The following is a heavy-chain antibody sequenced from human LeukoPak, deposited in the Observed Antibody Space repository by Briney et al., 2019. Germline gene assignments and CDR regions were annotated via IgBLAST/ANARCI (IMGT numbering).Heavy chain of an antibody. D-gene: IGHD1-1*01. CDR2: INPSGSTT. CDR1: GYTFTSYF. Sequence: ASVKVSCKPSGYTFTSYFMHWVRQAPGQGLEWLGMINPSGSTTTYAQKFQGRVTMTWDTSTSTVYIELSSLRSEDTAVYYCARETSDSWGQGTLVTVSS. V-gene: IGHV1-46*01. CDR3: ARETSDS. J-gene: IGHJ5*01.